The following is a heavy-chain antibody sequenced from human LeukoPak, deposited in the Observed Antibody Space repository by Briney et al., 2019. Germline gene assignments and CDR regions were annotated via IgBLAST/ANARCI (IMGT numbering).Heavy chain of an antibody. Sequence: SETLSLTCAVYGGSFSDYYWSWIRQPPGKGLEWIGEINHSGSTNYNPSLKSRVTMSVDTSKNQFSLKLSSVTAADTAVYYCASNVVVTGTGWFDPWGQGTLVTASS. CDR2: INHSGST. V-gene: IGHV4-34*01. CDR1: GGSFSDYY. D-gene: IGHD2-2*01. CDR3: ASNVVVTGTGWFDP. J-gene: IGHJ5*02.